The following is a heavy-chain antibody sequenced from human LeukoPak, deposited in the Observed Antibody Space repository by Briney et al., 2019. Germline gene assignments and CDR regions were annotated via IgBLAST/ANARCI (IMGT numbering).Heavy chain of an antibody. CDR1: GGSISSGGYS. CDR2: IYHSGST. V-gene: IGHV4-30-2*01. D-gene: IGHD1-26*01. CDR3: ARDLGGLDAFDI. Sequence: SETLSLTCAVSGGSISSGGYSWSWIRQPPGTGLEWIGYIYHSGSTYYNPSLKSRVTISVDRSKNQFSLKLSSVTAADTAVYYCARDLGGLDAFDIWGQGTMVTVSS. J-gene: IGHJ3*02.